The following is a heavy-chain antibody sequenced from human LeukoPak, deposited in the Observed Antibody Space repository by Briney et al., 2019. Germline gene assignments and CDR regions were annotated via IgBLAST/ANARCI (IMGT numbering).Heavy chain of an antibody. CDR1: GFTVSSDY. V-gene: IGHV3-53*01. CDR2: IYSGGST. CDR3: ARGYCSSTSCYDVWRPLDY. Sequence: GGSLRLSCAASGFTVSSDYMSWVRQAPGKGLEWVSVIYSGGSTYYADSVKGRFTISRDNSKNTLYLQMNSLRAEDTAVYYCARGYCSSTSCYDVWRPLDYWGQGTLVTVSS. D-gene: IGHD2-2*01. J-gene: IGHJ4*02.